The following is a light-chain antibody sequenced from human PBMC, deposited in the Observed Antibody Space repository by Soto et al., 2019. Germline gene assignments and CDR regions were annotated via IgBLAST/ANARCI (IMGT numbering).Light chain of an antibody. V-gene: IGKV3-20*01. CDR3: HHYFGSPPWT. Sequence: EIVLTQSPGTLSLSPGERATLSCRASQGVSSSYLAWYQQKPGQAPSLLIYGASSRATGIPDRFSGSASGTDVTLTISRLEPEDFAVYYCHHYFGSPPWTFGQGTKVEIK. CDR1: QGVSSSY. CDR2: GAS. J-gene: IGKJ1*01.